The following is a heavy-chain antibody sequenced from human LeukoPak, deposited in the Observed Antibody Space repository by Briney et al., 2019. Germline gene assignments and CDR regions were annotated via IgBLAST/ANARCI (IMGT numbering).Heavy chain of an antibody. CDR1: GFTFSGSA. CDR3: AKGPQLYSGYHPDY. D-gene: IGHD5-12*01. Sequence: QSGGSLRLSCAASGFTFSGSAMTWVRQAPGKGLQWVSTITGSDDKTYYANSVKGRFTISRDFSKNMVHLHMNSLRVEDTAIYYCAKGPQLYSGYHPDYWGQGTLVTVSS. CDR2: ITGSDDKT. J-gene: IGHJ4*02. V-gene: IGHV3-23*01.